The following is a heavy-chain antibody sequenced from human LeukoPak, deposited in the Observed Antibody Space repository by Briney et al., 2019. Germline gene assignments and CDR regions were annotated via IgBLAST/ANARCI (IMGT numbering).Heavy chain of an antibody. CDR2: ISYDGSNK. CDR3: DREDLGDAPPYFDY. CDR1: GFTFSSYA. D-gene: IGHD2-2*01. J-gene: IGHJ4*02. V-gene: IGHV3-30*04. Sequence: GRSLRLSCAASGFTFSSYAMHWVRQAPGKGLEWVAVISYDGSNKYYADSVKGRFTISRDNSKNTLDLQMNSLRAEDTAVYYCDREDLGDAPPYFDYWGQGTLVTVSS.